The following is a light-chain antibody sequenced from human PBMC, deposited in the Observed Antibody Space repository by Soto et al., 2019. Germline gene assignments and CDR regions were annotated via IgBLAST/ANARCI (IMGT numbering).Light chain of an antibody. CDR1: GSDIGAYKF. Sequence: QSALAQPPSASGSPGQSVTISCTGSGSDIGAYKFVSWHQQHPGKAPKLMIYNVYDRPSGISYRFSGSKSGNTASLTISGLQGEDEADYYCSAYTVSRTYVFGTGTKLTVL. CDR2: NVY. CDR3: SAYTVSRTYV. V-gene: IGLV2-14*03. J-gene: IGLJ1*01.